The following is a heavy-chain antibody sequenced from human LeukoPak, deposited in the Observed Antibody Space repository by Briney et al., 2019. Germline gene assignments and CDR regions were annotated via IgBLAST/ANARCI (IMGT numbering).Heavy chain of an antibody. CDR3: ARGVVVVAASCHFDY. J-gene: IGHJ4*02. D-gene: IGHD2-15*01. V-gene: IGHV4-34*01. Sequence: SETLSLTCAVYGGSFSGYYWSWIRQPPGKGLEWIGEINHSGSTNYNPSLKSRVTISVDTPKNQFSLKLSSVTAADTAVYYCARGVVVVAASCHFDYWGQGTLVTVSS. CDR2: INHSGST. CDR1: GGSFSGYY.